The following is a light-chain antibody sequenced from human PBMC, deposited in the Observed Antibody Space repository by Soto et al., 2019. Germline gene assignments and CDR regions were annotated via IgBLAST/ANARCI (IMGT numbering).Light chain of an antibody. J-gene: IGLJ1*01. Sequence: SYVLTQPPSVSVAPGQTATISCGGTNIGSQSVHWYQQRPGQAPVLVVYDDTDRHSGIHDRFSGSDSGNTATLTISRVEAGDEADYYCQVWDSSSHHYVFGTGTKLTVL. V-gene: IGLV3-21*02. CDR2: DDT. CDR1: NIGSQS. CDR3: QVWDSSSHHYV.